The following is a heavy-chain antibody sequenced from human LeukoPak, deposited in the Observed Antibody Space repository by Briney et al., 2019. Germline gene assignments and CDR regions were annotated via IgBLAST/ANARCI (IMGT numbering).Heavy chain of an antibody. CDR2: ISTDGSST. CDR3: ARTVVTLDWYFDL. V-gene: IGHV3-74*01. Sequence: GGSLRLSCAASGFTFSRYWMHWLRQAPGKGLVWVSRISTDGSSTTYADSVKGRFTISRDNGRNTLYLQMYSLRAEDTAVYYCARTVVTLDWYFDLWGRGTLVSVSS. CDR1: GFTFSRYW. D-gene: IGHD4-23*01. J-gene: IGHJ2*01.